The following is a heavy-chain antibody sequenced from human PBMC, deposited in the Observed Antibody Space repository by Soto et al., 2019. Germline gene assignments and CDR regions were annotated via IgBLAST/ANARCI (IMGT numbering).Heavy chain of an antibody. J-gene: IGHJ4*02. CDR3: ARGGRGYSGYDPNGYSSGWHPTPFDY. CDR2: ISYDGSNK. D-gene: IGHD5-12*01. Sequence: GGSLRLSCAASGFTFSSYAMHWVRQAPGKGLEWVAVISYDGSNKYYADSVKGRFTISRDNSKNTLYLQMNSLRAEDTAVYYCARGGRGYSGYDPNGYSSGWHPTPFDYWGQGTLVTVSS. V-gene: IGHV3-30-3*01. CDR1: GFTFSSYA.